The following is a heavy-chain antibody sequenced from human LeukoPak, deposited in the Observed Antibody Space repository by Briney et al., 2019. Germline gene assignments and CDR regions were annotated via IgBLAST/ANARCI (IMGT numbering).Heavy chain of an antibody. Sequence: GASVKVSCKASGGTFSSYAISWVRQAPGQGLEWMGGIIPIFGTANYAQKFQGRVMITADESTSTAYMELSSLRSEDTAVYYCARDSSTTVTTSGWFDPWGQGTLVTVSS. V-gene: IGHV1-69*13. CDR1: GGTFSSYA. CDR2: IIPIFGTA. CDR3: ARDSSTTVTTSGWFDP. J-gene: IGHJ5*02. D-gene: IGHD4-17*01.